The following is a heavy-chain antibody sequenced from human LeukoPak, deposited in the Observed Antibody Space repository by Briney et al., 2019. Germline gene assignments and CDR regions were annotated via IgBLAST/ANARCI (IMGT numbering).Heavy chain of an antibody. CDR1: GGTFSSYA. CDR3: ARDSQIYYRPYYFDY. D-gene: IGHD3-22*01. Sequence: SVKVSCKASGGTFSSYAISWVRQAPGQGLEWMGGIIPIFGTANYAQKFQGRVTITTDESTSTAYMELSSLRSEDTAVYYCARDSQIYYRPYYFDYWGQGTLVTVSS. CDR2: IIPIFGTA. V-gene: IGHV1-69*05. J-gene: IGHJ4*02.